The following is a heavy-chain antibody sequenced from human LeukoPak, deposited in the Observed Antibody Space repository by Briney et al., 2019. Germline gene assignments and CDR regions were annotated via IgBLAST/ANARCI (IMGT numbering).Heavy chain of an antibody. CDR3: ARDKESSSSFDY. CDR2: VRPDGSSQ. CDR1: GFTFSSHG. D-gene: IGHD6-6*01. V-gene: IGHV3-30*02. Sequence: GGSLRLSCAASGFTFSSHGMHWVRQAPGKGLEWVAFVRPDGSSQYYVESVKGRFTISRDNSKNTLDLQMNSLRVEDTAVYYCARDKESSSSFDYWGQGTLVTVSS. J-gene: IGHJ4*02.